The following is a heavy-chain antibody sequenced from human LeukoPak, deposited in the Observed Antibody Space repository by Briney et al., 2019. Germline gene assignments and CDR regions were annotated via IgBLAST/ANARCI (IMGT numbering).Heavy chain of an antibody. CDR1: GFTFSSYG. CDR3: ARGDLDYGDYESNALDI. D-gene: IGHD4-17*01. J-gene: IGHJ3*02. CDR2: IWYDGSNK. V-gene: IGHV3-33*01. Sequence: PGRSLRLSCAASGFTFSSYGMHWVRQAPGKGLEWVAVIWYDGSNKYYADSVKGRFTISRDNSKNTLYLQMNSLRAEDTAVYYCARGDLDYGDYESNALDIWGQGTMVTVSS.